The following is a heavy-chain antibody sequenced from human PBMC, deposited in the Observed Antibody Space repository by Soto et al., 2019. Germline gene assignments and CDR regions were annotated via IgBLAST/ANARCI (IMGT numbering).Heavy chain of an antibody. CDR2: ISAYNGNT. CDR1: GYTFTSYG. CDR3: AVMGGLEWSPKYYGMDG. D-gene: IGHD3-3*01. J-gene: IGHJ6*02. Sequence: GASVKVSCKAFGYTFTSYGISWVRQAPGQGLEWMGWISAYNGNTNYAQKLQGRVTMTTDTSTSTAYMELRSLRSDDTAVYYCAVMGGLEWSPKYYGMDGWGQGTTVTVAS. V-gene: IGHV1-18*04.